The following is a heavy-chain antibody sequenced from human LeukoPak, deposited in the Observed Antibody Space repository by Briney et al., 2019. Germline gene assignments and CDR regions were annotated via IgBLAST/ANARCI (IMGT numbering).Heavy chain of an antibody. V-gene: IGHV3-23*01. J-gene: IGHJ4*02. D-gene: IGHD2-2*02. Sequence: GGSLRLSCSASGFTFSSYTMSWVRQAPGKGLEWVSGIRGSGDSTYYADSMKGRFTISRDNSRNTLFLDMNSLRAEDTAIYYCAKAGGSSYYNYFDYWGQGILVTVSS. CDR2: IRGSGDST. CDR1: GFTFSSYT. CDR3: AKAGGSSYYNYFDY.